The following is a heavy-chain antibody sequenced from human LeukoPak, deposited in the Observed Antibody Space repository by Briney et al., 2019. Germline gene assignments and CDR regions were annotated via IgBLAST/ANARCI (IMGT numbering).Heavy chain of an antibody. CDR2: INPNSGGT. Sequence: GASVKVSCKASGYTFTGYYMHWVRQAPGQGLEWMGWINPNSGGTNYAQKFQGRVTMTRDTSISTAYMELSRLRSDDTAVYYCARAYYYDSSGYLSYYYYYMDVWGKGTTVTVSS. V-gene: IGHV1-2*02. CDR3: ARAYYYDSSGYLSYYYYYMDV. J-gene: IGHJ6*03. CDR1: GYTFTGYY. D-gene: IGHD3-22*01.